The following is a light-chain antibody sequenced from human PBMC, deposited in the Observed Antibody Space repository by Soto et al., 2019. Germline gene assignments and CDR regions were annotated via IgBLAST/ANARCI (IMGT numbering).Light chain of an antibody. Sequence: DIQMTQSPSTLSASVGDRVTITCRASQSISSWLAWYQQKPGKAPKLLIYKASTLESGVPSRFSGSGSGTEFTLTISSLQPDDFAVYYCQLYGDSPMYTFGQGTKVDIK. CDR2: KAS. J-gene: IGKJ2*01. CDR3: QLYGDSPMYT. V-gene: IGKV1-5*03. CDR1: QSISSW.